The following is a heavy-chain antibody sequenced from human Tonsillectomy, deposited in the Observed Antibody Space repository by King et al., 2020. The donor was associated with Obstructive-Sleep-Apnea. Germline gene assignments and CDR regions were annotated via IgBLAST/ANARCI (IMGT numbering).Heavy chain of an antibody. CDR2: VDHSGST. J-gene: IGHJ4*02. CDR1: GGSISSSDW. V-gene: IGHV4-4*02. D-gene: IGHD3-22*01. Sequence: VQLQESGPGLVKPSGTLSLTCAVSGGSISSSDWWSWVRQPPGKGLEWCGEVDHSGSTNYNPSLKSRITISIDKSKNQFSLKLNSVTAADTAVYYCAPGNGSGYNGWGQGTLATVSS. CDR3: APGNGSGYNG.